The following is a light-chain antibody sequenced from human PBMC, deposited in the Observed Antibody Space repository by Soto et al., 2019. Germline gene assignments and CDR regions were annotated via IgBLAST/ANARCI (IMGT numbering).Light chain of an antibody. Sequence: ELVLTQSPGTLSLSPGERATLSCRASQSVSSSYLAWYQQTPGQAPRLLIYGASSRATGIPDRFSGSGSGTDFTLTISRLEPEDVAVYYCQQYGSSPLTFGGGTKVEIK. CDR3: QQYGSSPLT. J-gene: IGKJ4*01. V-gene: IGKV3-20*01. CDR1: QSVSSSY. CDR2: GAS.